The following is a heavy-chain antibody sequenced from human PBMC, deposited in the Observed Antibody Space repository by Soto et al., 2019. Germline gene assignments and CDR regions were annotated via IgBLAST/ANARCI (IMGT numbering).Heavy chain of an antibody. Sequence: SETLSLTCTVSGGSISSGGYYWSWIRQHPGKGLEWIGYIYYSGSTYYNPSLKSRVTISVDTSKNQFSLKLSSVTAADTAVYYCARDRITGTTKGFDPWGQGTLVTVSS. V-gene: IGHV4-31*03. CDR2: IYYSGST. CDR1: GGSISSGGYY. CDR3: ARDRITGTTKGFDP. D-gene: IGHD1-7*01. J-gene: IGHJ5*02.